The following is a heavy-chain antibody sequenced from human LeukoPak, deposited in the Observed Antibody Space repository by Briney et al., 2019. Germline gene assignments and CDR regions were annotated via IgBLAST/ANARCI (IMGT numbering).Heavy chain of an antibody. J-gene: IGHJ4*02. Sequence: PSETLSLTCTVSGGSISSYYWSWIRQPPGKGLEWIGYIYYSGSTNYNPSLKSRVTISVDTSKNQFSLKLSSVTAADTAVYYCARGDQTGDLDYWGQGTLVTVSS. CDR3: ARGDQTGDLDY. CDR1: GGSISSYY. CDR2: IYYSGST. V-gene: IGHV4-59*12. D-gene: IGHD7-27*01.